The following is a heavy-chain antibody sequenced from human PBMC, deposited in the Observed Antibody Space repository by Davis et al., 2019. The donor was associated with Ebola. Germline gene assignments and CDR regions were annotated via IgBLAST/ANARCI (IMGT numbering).Heavy chain of an antibody. CDR2: ISYHGTNI. CDR1: GFSFSSFA. V-gene: IGHV3-30-3*01. Sequence: GESLKISCSASGFSFSSFAMHCXXPPPPXCLXXLPLISYHGTNIYYADSVKGRFTISRDNSKNTLFLQMNSLRPEATAVYYCAGFGQLGTYYFDYWGQGTLVTVSS. CDR3: AGFGQLGTYYFDY. J-gene: IGHJ4*02. D-gene: IGHD3-10*01.